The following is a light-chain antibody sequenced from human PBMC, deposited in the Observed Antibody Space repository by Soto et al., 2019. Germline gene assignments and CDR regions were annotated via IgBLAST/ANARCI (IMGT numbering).Light chain of an antibody. Sequence: EIVLTQSPATLSSSPGERATLSCRASQSVSSYLAWYQQKPGQAPRLLIYDASKRATGIPARFSGSGSGTDFTLTISSLEPEDFAVYYCQRRSNWPPEFGPGTKVDIK. CDR1: QSVSSY. J-gene: IGKJ3*01. V-gene: IGKV3-11*01. CDR2: DAS. CDR3: QRRSNWPPE.